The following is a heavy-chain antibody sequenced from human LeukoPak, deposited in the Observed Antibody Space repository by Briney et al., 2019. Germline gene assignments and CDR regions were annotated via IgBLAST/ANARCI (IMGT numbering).Heavy chain of an antibody. J-gene: IGHJ3*02. CDR3: ARHRVGIYSRNHAFDI. CDR1: GYTFSSNW. Sequence: GESLKISCKGSGYTFSSNWIGWVRQMPGKGLEWMGIICPGDSDTRYSPSFQGQVTISADKSSSTAYLQWSSLKASDTAMYYCARHRVGIYSRNHAFDIWGQGTMVTVSS. CDR2: ICPGDSDT. V-gene: IGHV5-51*01. D-gene: IGHD1-26*01.